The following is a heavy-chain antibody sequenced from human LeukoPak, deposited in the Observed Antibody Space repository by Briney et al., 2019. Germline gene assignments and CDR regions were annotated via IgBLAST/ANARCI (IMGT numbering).Heavy chain of an antibody. CDR3: ARYCSSTSCYGSGNYFDY. CDR1: GYTFTGYY. Sequence: ASVKVSCKASGYTFTGYYMHWVRQAPGQGLEWMGWINPNSGGTNYAQKFQGRVTMSRDTTISTAYMELSRLRSDDTAVYYCARYCSSTSCYGSGNYFDYWGQGTLVTVSS. CDR2: INPNSGGT. D-gene: IGHD2-2*01. J-gene: IGHJ4*02. V-gene: IGHV1-2*02.